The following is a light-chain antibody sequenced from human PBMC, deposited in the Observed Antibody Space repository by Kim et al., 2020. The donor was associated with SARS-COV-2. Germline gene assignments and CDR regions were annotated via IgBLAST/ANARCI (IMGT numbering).Light chain of an antibody. CDR1: QGISSY. Sequence: SASTGYRVTITCRASQGISSYLAWYQQKPGKAPKLLIYAASTLQSGVPSRFSGSGSGTDFTLTISCLQSEDFATYYCQQYYSYPQTFGQGTKLEI. CDR2: AAS. J-gene: IGKJ2*01. CDR3: QQYYSYPQT. V-gene: IGKV1-8*01.